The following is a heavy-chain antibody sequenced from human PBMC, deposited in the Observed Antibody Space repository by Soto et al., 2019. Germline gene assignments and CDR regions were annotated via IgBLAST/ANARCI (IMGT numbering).Heavy chain of an antibody. CDR1: GFTFSAYA. J-gene: IGHJ4*02. CDR2: ISTSDTDT. D-gene: IGHD3-16*01. CDR3: VKGGVGSSHRSVDN. Sequence: EVQLLESGGNFIQPGGSLRLSCAASGFTFSAYAMSWVRQAPGKGVEWVSSISTSDTDTIYADSVKGRFTISRYTSRSTLDLQMANLRGEDTAGYYCVKGGVGSSHRSVDNWGQGALVTVSS. V-gene: IGHV3-23*01.